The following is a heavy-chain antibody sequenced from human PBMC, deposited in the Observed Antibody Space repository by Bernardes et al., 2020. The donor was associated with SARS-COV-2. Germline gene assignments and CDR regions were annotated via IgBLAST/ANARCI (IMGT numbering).Heavy chain of an antibody. Sequence: SETLSLTCTVSGGSISSGDYYWSWIRQPPGKGLEWIGNIYYSGSTYYNPSLKSRVTISIDTSKKQYSLNLTSVTAADTAVYYCVRVMGYYDYSGLDYWGQGTLVTVSS. CDR2: IYYSGST. D-gene: IGHD3-22*01. V-gene: IGHV4-30-4*01. J-gene: IGHJ4*02. CDR3: VRVMGYYDYSGLDY. CDR1: GGSISSGDYY.